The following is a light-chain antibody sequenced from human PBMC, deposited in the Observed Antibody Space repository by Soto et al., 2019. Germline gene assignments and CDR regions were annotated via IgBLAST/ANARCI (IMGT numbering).Light chain of an antibody. V-gene: IGLV1-40*01. J-gene: IGLJ3*02. CDR1: SSNIGAGYD. Sequence: QSVLTQPPSVSGAPGQRVTISCTGSSSNIGAGYDLHWYQQLPGTAPKLLSYGNSTRPSGVPDRFSGSKSGTSASLAITGLQAEDEADYYCQSYDSSLSGSWVFGGGTKVTVL. CDR3: QSYDSSLSGSWV. CDR2: GNS.